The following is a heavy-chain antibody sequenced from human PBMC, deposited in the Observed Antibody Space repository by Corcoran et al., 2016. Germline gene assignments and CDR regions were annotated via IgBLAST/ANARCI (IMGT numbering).Heavy chain of an antibody. J-gene: IGHJ4*02. CDR1: GGTFSSYA. V-gene: IGHV1-69*06. Sequence: QVQLVQSGAEVKKPGSSVKVSCKASGGTFSSYAISWVRQTPGQGLEWMGGIIPIFGTANYAQKFQGRVTITADKSTSTAYMELSSLRSEDTAGYYCARDRGSGYSSSWYSWGQGTLVTVSS. CDR3: ARDRGSGYSSSWYS. D-gene: IGHD6-13*01. CDR2: IIPIFGTA.